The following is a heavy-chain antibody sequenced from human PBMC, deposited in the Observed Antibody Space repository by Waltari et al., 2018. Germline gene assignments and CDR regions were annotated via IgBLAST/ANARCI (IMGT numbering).Heavy chain of an antibody. CDR1: GFSLSTSGVG. V-gene: IGHV2-5*01. Sequence: QITLKESGPTLVKPTQTLTLTCTFSGFSLSTSGVGVGWIRQPPGKALEWLALIYWNDDKRYSPALKSRLTITKDTSKNQVVLTMTNMDPVDTATYYCALTNYDYIWGSYRPYYFDCWGQGTLVTVSS. D-gene: IGHD3-16*02. CDR2: IYWNDDK. CDR3: ALTNYDYIWGSYRPYYFDC. J-gene: IGHJ4*02.